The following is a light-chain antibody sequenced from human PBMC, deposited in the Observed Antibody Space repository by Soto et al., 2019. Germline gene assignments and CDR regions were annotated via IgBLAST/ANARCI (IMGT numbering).Light chain of an antibody. CDR3: QHYNSYSEA. J-gene: IGKJ1*01. CDR1: QTISSW. CDR2: KAS. V-gene: IGKV1-5*03. Sequence: DIQMTQSPSTLSGSVGDRVTITCRASQTISSWLAWYQQKPGKAPKLLIYKASTLKSGVPSRFSGCGSGTEFTLTISSLQPDDFATYYCQHYNSYSEAFGKGTKVELK.